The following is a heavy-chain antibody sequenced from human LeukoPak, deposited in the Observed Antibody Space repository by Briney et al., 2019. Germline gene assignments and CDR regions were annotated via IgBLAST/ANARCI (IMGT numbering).Heavy chain of an antibody. J-gene: IGHJ4*02. V-gene: IGHV3-74*01. CDR2: INSYGSST. CDR3: AREGYDILTGYYLGLDY. CDR1: GFTFSSYW. Sequence: GGSLRLSCAASGFTFSSYWMHWVRQAPGKGLVWVSRINSYGSSTSYADSVKGRFTISRDNAKNTLYLQMNSLRAEDTAVYYCAREGYDILTGYYLGLDYWGQGTLVTVSS. D-gene: IGHD3-9*01.